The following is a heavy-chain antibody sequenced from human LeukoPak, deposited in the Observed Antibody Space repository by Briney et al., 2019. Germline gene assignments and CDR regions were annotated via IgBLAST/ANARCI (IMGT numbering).Heavy chain of an antibody. CDR2: ISYDGSNK. CDR3: ARVGGGGYYDSSGYYSEYYFDY. D-gene: IGHD3-22*01. CDR1: GFTFSSYA. V-gene: IGHV3-30*01. Sequence: PGRSLRLSCAASGFTFSSYAMHWVRQAPGKGLEWVAVISYDGSNKYYADSVKGRFTISRDNSKNTLYLQMNSLRAEDTAVYYGARVGGGGYYDSSGYYSEYYFDYWGQGTLVTVSS. J-gene: IGHJ4*02.